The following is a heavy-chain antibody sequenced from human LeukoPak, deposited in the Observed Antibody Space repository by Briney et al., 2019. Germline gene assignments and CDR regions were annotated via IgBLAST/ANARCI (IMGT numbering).Heavy chain of an antibody. J-gene: IGHJ3*02. CDR1: GFTFSSYA. V-gene: IGHV3-30-3*01. Sequence: PGRSLRLSCAASGFTFSSYAMHWVRQAPGKGLEWVAVISYDGSNKYYADSVKGRFTISRDNSKNTLYLQMNSLRAEDTAVYYCARVGKTYRSYNAFDIWGQGTMVTVSS. CDR3: ARVGKTYRSYNAFDI. CDR2: ISYDGSNK. D-gene: IGHD3-10*01.